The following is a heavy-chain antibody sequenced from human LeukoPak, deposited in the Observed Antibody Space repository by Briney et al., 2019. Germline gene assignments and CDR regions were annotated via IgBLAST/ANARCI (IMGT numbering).Heavy chain of an antibody. D-gene: IGHD2-2*03. CDR1: GGSFSGYY. J-gene: IGHJ3*02. CDR2: INHSGST. CDR3: ARGPDGCCSSTSCSFIDI. V-gene: IGHV4-34*01. Sequence: ASETLSLTCAVYGGSFSGYYWSWIRQPPGKGLEWIGEINHSGSTNYNPSLKSRVTISVDTSKNQFSLKLSSVTAADTAVYYCARGPDGCCSSTSCSFIDIWGQGTMVTVSS.